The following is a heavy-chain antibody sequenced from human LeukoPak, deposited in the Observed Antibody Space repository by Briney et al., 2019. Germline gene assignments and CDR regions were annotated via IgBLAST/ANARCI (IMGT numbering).Heavy chain of an antibody. V-gene: IGHV1-18*01. Sequence: ASVKVSCKASGYTFTSYGISWVRQAPGQGLEWMGWISAYNGNTNYAQKLQGRVTMTTDTSTSTAYMELRSLRSDDTAVYYCARDQVSHCDILTNDYWGQGTLVTVSS. CDR3: ARDQVSHCDILTNDY. D-gene: IGHD3-9*01. J-gene: IGHJ4*02. CDR1: GYTFTSYG. CDR2: ISAYNGNT.